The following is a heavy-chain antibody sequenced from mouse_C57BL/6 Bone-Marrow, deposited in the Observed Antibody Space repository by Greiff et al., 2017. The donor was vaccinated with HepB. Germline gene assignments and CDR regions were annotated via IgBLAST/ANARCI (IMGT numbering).Heavy chain of an antibody. CDR3: ARGELGDYFDY. CDR2: IHPNSGST. CDR1: GYTFTSYW. D-gene: IGHD4-1*01. Sequence: VQLQQSGAELVKPGASVKLSCKASGYTFTSYWMHWVKQRPGQGLEWIGMIHPNSGSTNYNEKFKSKATLTVDKSSSTAYMQLSSLTSEDSAVYYCARGELGDYFDYWGQGTTLTVSS. J-gene: IGHJ2*01. V-gene: IGHV1-64*01.